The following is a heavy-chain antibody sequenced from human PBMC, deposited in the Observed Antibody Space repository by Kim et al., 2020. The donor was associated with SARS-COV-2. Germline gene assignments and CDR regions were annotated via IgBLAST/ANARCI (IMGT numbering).Heavy chain of an antibody. Sequence: GGSLRLSCAASGFTFRSCAMHLVRQAPGKGLEWVSVISYDGSNTYYAYSVKGRFTISRDKSKNTLSLQLNSLRPEDTALYYCARDPGSGIRGVTDSDYGMDVWGQGTTVTVSS. V-gene: IGHV3-30-3*01. CDR3: ARDPGSGIRGVTDSDYGMDV. D-gene: IGHD2-15*01. CDR2: ISYDGSNT. J-gene: IGHJ6*02. CDR1: GFTFRSCA.